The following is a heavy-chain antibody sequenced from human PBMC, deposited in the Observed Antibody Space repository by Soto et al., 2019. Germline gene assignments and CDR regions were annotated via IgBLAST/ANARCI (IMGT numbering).Heavy chain of an antibody. CDR1: GFTFQDHA. D-gene: IGHD4-4*01. Sequence: PGGSLRLSCAASGFTFQDHAMNWVRQAPGKGLEWLSVVSGSGEHTYYAASVKGRFTISRDNSKNTLYLQMNSLRAEDTAVYYCARYKRVLPVTPDYYWGQGTLVTVSS. V-gene: IGHV3-23*01. CDR2: VSGSGEHT. CDR3: ARYKRVLPVTPDYY. J-gene: IGHJ4*02.